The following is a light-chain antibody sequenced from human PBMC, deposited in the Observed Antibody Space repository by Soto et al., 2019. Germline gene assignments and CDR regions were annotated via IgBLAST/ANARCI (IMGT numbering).Light chain of an antibody. CDR3: QQYNNWPPWT. CDR1: QSVSSN. J-gene: IGKJ1*01. V-gene: IGKV3-15*01. Sequence: ELVLTQSPGTLSLSPGDRATLSCSASQSVSSNLAWYQQKPGQAPRLLIYGASTRATGIPARFSGSGSGTEFTLTISSLQSEDFAVYYCQQYNNWPPWTFGQGTKVDIK. CDR2: GAS.